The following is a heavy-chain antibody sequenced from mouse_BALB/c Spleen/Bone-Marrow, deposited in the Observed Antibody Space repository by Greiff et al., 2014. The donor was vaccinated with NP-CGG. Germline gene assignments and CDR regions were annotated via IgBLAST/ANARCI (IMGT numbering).Heavy chain of an antibody. CDR3: ARDNYYDYDGFAY. J-gene: IGHJ3*01. Sequence: EVKLVESGGGLVQPGGSLKISCAASGFTFSSYGMSWVRQTPDKRLDLVATINSNGGSTYYPDSVKGRFIISRDNAKNTLYLQMSSLKSEDTAMYYCARDNYYDYDGFAYWGQGTLVTVSA. D-gene: IGHD2-4*01. V-gene: IGHV5-6-3*01. CDR1: GFTFSSYG. CDR2: INSNGGST.